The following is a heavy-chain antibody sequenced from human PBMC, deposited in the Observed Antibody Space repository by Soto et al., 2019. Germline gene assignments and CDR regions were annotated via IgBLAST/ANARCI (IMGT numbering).Heavy chain of an antibody. J-gene: IGHJ5*02. V-gene: IGHV4-31*03. CDR2: IYYSGST. CDR1: GGSISSGGYY. D-gene: IGHD6-25*01. CDR3: AREAAGILNWFDP. Sequence: QVQLQESGPGLVKPSQTLSLTCTVSGGSISSGGYYWSWIRQHPGKGLEWIGYIYYSGSTYYNPPLKSRVTXSXDXXKNQFSLKLSSVTAADTAVYYCAREAAGILNWFDPWGQGTLVTVSS.